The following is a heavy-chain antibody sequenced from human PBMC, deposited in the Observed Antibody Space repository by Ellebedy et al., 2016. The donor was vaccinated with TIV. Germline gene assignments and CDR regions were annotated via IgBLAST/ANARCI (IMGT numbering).Heavy chain of an antibody. J-gene: IGHJ4*02. CDR2: ASDGGHGT. Sequence: GESLKISCAASGFSFSTYAMIWVRQAPGKGLEWVSSASDGGHGTDYAASVEGRFTISRDHSQSTIYLQMDSLRADDTAVYYCAKVRVWYGDAVNSWGPGTLVTVSS. CDR1: GFSFSTYA. D-gene: IGHD3-10*01. CDR3: AKVRVWYGDAVNS. V-gene: IGHV3-23*01.